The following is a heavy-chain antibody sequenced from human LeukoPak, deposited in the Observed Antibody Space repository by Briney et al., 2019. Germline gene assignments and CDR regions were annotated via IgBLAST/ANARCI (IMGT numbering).Heavy chain of an antibody. D-gene: IGHD3-10*01. CDR2: ISAYNGNT. Sequence: ASVKVSCKASGYTFTSYGISWVRQAPGQGLEWMGWISAYNGNTNYAQKLQGRVTMTTDTSTSTAYMELRSLRSDDTAVYYCARGRYYYGSGSYYLFDYWGQGTLVTVSS. CDR3: ARGRYYYGSGSYYLFDY. V-gene: IGHV1-18*01. J-gene: IGHJ4*02. CDR1: GYTFTSYG.